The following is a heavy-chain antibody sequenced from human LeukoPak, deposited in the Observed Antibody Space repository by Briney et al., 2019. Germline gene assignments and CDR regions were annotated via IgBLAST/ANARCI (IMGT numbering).Heavy chain of an antibody. CDR2: INPNXGGT. CDR1: GYTFTGYY. CDR3: ARGFVSQGRFDY. V-gene: IGHV1-2*02. Sequence: ASVKVSCKASGYTFTGYYMHWVRQAPGQGLEWXGWINPNXGGTNYAQKFQGRVTMTRDTSISTAYMELSRLRSDDTAVYYCARGFVSQGRFDYWGQGTLVTVSS. D-gene: IGHD3-10*01. J-gene: IGHJ4*02.